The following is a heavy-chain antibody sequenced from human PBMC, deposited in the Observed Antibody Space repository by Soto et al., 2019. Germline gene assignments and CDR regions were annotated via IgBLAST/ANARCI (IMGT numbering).Heavy chain of an antibody. V-gene: IGHV1-18*01. CDR2: ISAYNGNT. D-gene: IGHD5-18*01. J-gene: IGHJ6*02. Sequence: ASVKVSCKASGYTFTSYGISWVRQAPGQGLEWMGWISAYNGNTNYAQKLQGRVTMTTDTSTSTAYMELRSLRSDDTAVYYCASVSVGLWPYYYYGMDVWGQGTTVTVSS. CDR3: ASVSVGLWPYYYYGMDV. CDR1: GYTFTSYG.